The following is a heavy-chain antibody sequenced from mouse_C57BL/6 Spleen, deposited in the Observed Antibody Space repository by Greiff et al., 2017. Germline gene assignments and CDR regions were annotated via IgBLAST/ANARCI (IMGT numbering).Heavy chain of an antibody. CDR2: INYDGSST. V-gene: IGHV5-16*01. J-gene: IGHJ4*01. Sequence: EVKLMESEGGLVQPGSSMKLSCTASGFTFSDYYMAWVRQVPEKGLEWVATINYDGSSTYYLDSLKSRFIISRDNAKNILYLQLSSLKSENTATXYCARGYPHMDYWGQGTSVTVSS. CDR3: ARGYPHMDY. CDR1: GFTFSDYY.